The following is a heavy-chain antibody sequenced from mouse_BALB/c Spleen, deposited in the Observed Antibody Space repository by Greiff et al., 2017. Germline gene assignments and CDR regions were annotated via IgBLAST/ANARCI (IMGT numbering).Heavy chain of an antibody. CDR3: ARVFYYGNYDYYAMDY. Sequence: VHLVESGPGLVAPSQSLSITCTVSGFSLTGYGVNWVRQPPGKGLEWLGMIWGDGSTDYNSALKSRLSISKDNSKSQVFLKMNSLQTDDTARYYCARVFYYGNYDYYAMDYWGQGTSVTVSS. CDR2: IWGDGST. J-gene: IGHJ4*01. D-gene: IGHD2-1*01. CDR1: GFSLTGYG. V-gene: IGHV2-6-7*01.